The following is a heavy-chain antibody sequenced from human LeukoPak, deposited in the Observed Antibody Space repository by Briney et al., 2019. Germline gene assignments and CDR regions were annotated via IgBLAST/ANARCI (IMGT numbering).Heavy chain of an antibody. V-gene: IGHV4-34*01. CDR3: ARRTRPEYCSGGSCSHFDY. J-gene: IGHJ4*02. D-gene: IGHD2-15*01. Sequence: SETLSLTCAVYGGSFSGYYWSWIRQPPGKGLEWIGEINHSGSTNYNPSLRSRVTISVDTSKNQFSLKLTSVTAADTAVYYCARRTRPEYCSGGSCSHFDYWGQGTLVTVSS. CDR2: INHSGST. CDR1: GGSFSGYY.